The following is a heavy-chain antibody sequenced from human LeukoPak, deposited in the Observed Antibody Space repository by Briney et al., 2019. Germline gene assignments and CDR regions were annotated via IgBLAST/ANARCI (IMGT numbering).Heavy chain of an antibody. CDR2: IFYSGNT. J-gene: IGHJ4*02. V-gene: IGHV4-39*07. D-gene: IGHD6-19*01. Sequence: SETLSLTCTVSSGSVSNSHYYWAWVRQPPGKGLEWLGSIFYSGNTHYNPSLKSPVTISIDTSKNQFSLKLSSVTAAGTAVYYCARHDSSGWYMHIDYWGQGTLVTVSS. CDR1: SGSVSNSHYY. CDR3: ARHDSSGWYMHIDY.